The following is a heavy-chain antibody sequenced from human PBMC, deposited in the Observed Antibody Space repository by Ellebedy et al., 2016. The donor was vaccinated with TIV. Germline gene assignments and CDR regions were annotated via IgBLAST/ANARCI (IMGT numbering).Heavy chain of an antibody. Sequence: MPSETLSLTCNVSGGSITRSTYYWGWIRQPPGKGLEWIGSLYYTGSTYYNPSLKSRVTISVDTSKSQFSLKLTSVTAADTAVYYCALRPSIVVVVAAPDDAFNIWGQGTTVTVSS. J-gene: IGHJ3*02. CDR1: GGSITRSTYY. D-gene: IGHD2-15*01. CDR3: ALRPSIVVVVAAPDDAFNI. V-gene: IGHV4-39*07. CDR2: LYYTGST.